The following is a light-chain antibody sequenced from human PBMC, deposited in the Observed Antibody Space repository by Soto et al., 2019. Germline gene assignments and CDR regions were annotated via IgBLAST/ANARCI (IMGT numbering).Light chain of an antibody. Sequence: QSVLTQPASVSGSPGQSITISCTGTSSDVGGYKYVSWYHQHPDKAPKLIIFEVSNRPSGISSRFSGSKSGITASLTISGLHAEDEADYDCASYTSSSTSVIFGRGTTLTVL. V-gene: IGLV2-14*01. CDR3: ASYTSSSTSVI. CDR2: EVS. J-gene: IGLJ2*01. CDR1: SSDVGGYKY.